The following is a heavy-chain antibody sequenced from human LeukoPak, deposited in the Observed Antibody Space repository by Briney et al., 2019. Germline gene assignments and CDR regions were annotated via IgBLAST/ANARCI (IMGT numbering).Heavy chain of an antibody. CDR2: IYYTGST. CDR3: ARRWGNIVGVTYEY. D-gene: IGHD3-16*01. CDR1: GSSITSVSHY. V-gene: IGHV4-39*01. J-gene: IGHJ4*02. Sequence: SETLSLTCTISGSSITSVSHYWGWIRQPPGKGLEWIGDIYYTGSTYYSPSLRSRVTMSVHTSENQFSLRLNSVTAVDTAVYYCARRWGNIVGVTYEYWGEGTLVTVSS.